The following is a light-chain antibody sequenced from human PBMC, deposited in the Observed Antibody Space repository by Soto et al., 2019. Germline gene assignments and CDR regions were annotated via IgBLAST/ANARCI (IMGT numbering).Light chain of an antibody. V-gene: IGLV7-43*01. CDR1: TGAVTSGYY. Sequence: QAVVTQEPSLTVSPGGTVTLTCASSTGAVTSGYYVNWFQQKPGQAPTALIFSTTNKHSWTPARFSGSLLGGKAALTLSGVQPEDEADYYCLVYYGSLVLLGGGTKLTVL. CDR3: LVYYGSLVL. J-gene: IGLJ2*01. CDR2: STT.